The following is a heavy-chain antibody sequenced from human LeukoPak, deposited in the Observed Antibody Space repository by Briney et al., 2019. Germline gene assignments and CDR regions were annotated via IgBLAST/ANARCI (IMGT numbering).Heavy chain of an antibody. V-gene: IGHV4-59*01. D-gene: IGHD3-10*01. CDR3: ARGRGSLTY. J-gene: IGHJ4*02. CDR2: FYDTRSP. Sequence: SETLSLTCTVSGGSISLYYWSWIRQPPGKGLEWIGYFYDTRSPKYNPSLERRVTISADMSRNQYSLNLTSVTAADTAVYYCARGRGSLTYWGQGTLATVSS. CDR1: GGSISLYY.